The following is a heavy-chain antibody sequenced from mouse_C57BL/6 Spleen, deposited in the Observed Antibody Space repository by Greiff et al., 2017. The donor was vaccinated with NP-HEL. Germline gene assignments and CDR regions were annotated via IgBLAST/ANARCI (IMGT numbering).Heavy chain of an antibody. CDR1: GYSITSGYY. D-gene: IGHD2-14*01. CDR3: ARAERFIGMDY. Sequence: EVQLQQSGPGLVKPSQSLSLTCSVTGYSITSGYYWNWIRQFPGNKLEWMGYISYDGSNNYNPSLKNRISITRDTSKNQFFLKLNSVTTEDTATYYCARAERFIGMDYWGQGTSVTVSS. J-gene: IGHJ4*01. CDR2: ISYDGSN. V-gene: IGHV3-6*01.